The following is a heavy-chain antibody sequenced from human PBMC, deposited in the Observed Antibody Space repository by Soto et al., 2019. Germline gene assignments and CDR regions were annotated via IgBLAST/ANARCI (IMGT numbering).Heavy chain of an antibody. CDR1: GFTFNNYA. CDR3: AKDQCSRYGCYDFLGYFNL. J-gene: IGHJ4*02. Sequence: GGSLRLSCVASGFTFNNYAMNWVRQAPGKGLEWVSGVSSDGANSYYADSVKGRFTISRDNSESTLHLQMKSLRADDTAVYYCAKDQCSRYGCYDFLGYFNLWGQGALVTVSS. D-gene: IGHD3-3*01. CDR2: VSSDGANS. V-gene: IGHV3-23*01.